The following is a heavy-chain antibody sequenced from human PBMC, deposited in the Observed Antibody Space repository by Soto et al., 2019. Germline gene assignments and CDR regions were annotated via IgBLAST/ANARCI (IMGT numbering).Heavy chain of an antibody. D-gene: IGHD2-21*02. Sequence: SETLSLTCTVSGASIKSTDYYWSWIRQAPGKGLEWIGYVYYTGSTYYNPSLMSRLTISVDTSKNQFSLKLTSVTAAETAVYYCVRTAREGAVAPHWFDRWGQGAQVTVSS. J-gene: IGHJ5*02. CDR1: GASIKSTDYY. CDR2: VYYTGST. V-gene: IGHV4-30-4*01. CDR3: VRTAREGAVAPHWFDR.